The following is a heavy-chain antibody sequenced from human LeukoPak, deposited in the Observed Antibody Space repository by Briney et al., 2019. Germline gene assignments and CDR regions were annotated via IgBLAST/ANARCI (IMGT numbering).Heavy chain of an antibody. J-gene: IGHJ6*02. D-gene: IGHD3-22*01. CDR3: AREKYYDSSGYSLGGYYYYGMDV. Sequence: SQTLSLICTVSGGSISSGSYYWGWIRQPAGGGLEWIVRIYTSGSNNYNLSLKSRVTISVDSSKNQFSLKLSSVTAADTAVYYCAREKYYDSSGYSLGGYYYYGMDVWGQGTTVTVSS. V-gene: IGHV4-61*02. CDR2: IYTSGSN. CDR1: GGSISSGSYY.